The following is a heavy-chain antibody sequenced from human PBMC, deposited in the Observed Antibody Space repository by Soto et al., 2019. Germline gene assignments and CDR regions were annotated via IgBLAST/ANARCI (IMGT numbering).Heavy chain of an antibody. CDR1: GFTFSGSA. CDR3: ASSVTTPFDF. Sequence: EVQLVESGGGLVQPGGSLKLSCAASGFTFSGSAMHWVRQASGKGLEWVGRIRSKANNYATVYAASVKGRFTISRDDSKCTAYLQKNSLKTDDTAVYYSASSVTTPFDFWGLGTLVTVSS. D-gene: IGHD4-17*01. J-gene: IGHJ4*01. CDR2: IRSKANNYAT. V-gene: IGHV3-73*02.